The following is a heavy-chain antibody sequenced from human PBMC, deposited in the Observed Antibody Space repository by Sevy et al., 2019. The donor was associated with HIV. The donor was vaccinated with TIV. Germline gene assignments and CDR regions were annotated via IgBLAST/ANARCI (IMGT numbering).Heavy chain of an antibody. CDR1: AFTFSNDW. CDR2: IRSATDGGTT. V-gene: IGHV3-15*07. Sequence: GGSLRLSCVASAFTFSNDWMTWVRQAPRKGLEWVGHIRSATDGGTTDYAAPVKGRFTISRHDSKNTVYLEMNSLKIEDTGVYFCATLSGNYRGDWLDPWGQGTLVTVSS. D-gene: IGHD5-12*01. J-gene: IGHJ5*02. CDR3: ATLSGNYRGDWLDP.